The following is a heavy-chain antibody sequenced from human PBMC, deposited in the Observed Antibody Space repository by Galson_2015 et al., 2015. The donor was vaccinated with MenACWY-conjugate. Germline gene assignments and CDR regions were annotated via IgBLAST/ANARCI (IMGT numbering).Heavy chain of an antibody. CDR1: GFTFSNYG. Sequence: LRLSCAASGFTFSNYGMHWVRQAPGKGLEWVAFIRADGNNKYSSDSLKGRFTISRDNSKNTLYLQLNSLTTEDTAVYYCAVGSSSQSDGKSWGQGALVIVTS. CDR3: AVGSSSQSDGKS. CDR2: IRADGNNK. J-gene: IGHJ5*02. D-gene: IGHD2-2*01. V-gene: IGHV3-30*02.